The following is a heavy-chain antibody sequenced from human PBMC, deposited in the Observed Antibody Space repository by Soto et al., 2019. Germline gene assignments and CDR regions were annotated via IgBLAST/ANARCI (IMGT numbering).Heavy chain of an antibody. J-gene: IGHJ6*02. CDR2: IIPIFGTA. D-gene: IGHD2-2*02. V-gene: IGHV1-69*13. Sequence: SVKVSCKASGGTFSSYAISWVRQAPGQGLEWMGGIIPIFGTANYAQKFQGRVTITADESTSTAYMELSSLRSEDTAVYYCALYKGLSALKTGRYYYYGMDVWGQGTTVTVSS. CDR1: GGTFSSYA. CDR3: ALYKGLSALKTGRYYYYGMDV.